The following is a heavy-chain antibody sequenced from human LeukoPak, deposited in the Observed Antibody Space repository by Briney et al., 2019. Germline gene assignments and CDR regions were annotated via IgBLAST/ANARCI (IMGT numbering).Heavy chain of an antibody. J-gene: IGHJ4*02. D-gene: IGHD1-26*01. CDR1: GGSISSYY. CDR2: IYTSGST. Sequence: PSETLSLTYTVSGGSISSYYWSWIRQSAGKGLEWIGRIYTSGSTNYNASLKSRVSMSVDTSKNQFSLKLSSVTAADTAVFYCARENSGSYREFDYWGQGTLVTVSS. CDR3: ARENSGSYREFDY. V-gene: IGHV4-4*07.